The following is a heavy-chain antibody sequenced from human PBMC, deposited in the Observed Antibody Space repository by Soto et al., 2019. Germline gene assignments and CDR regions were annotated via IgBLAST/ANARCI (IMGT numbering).Heavy chain of an antibody. CDR2: ISSSSGYI. Sequence: EVQLVESGGGLVKPGGSLRLSCAASGFTFSTYSMNWVRQAPGKGLEWVSSISSSSGYIYYADSVKGRLPISRDDAKNSLSLQMNSLRAEDTAVYYCARVRSYSYGQGYGMDVWGQGTTVTVSS. V-gene: IGHV3-21*01. CDR1: GFTFSTYS. CDR3: ARVRSYSYGQGYGMDV. D-gene: IGHD5-18*01. J-gene: IGHJ6*02.